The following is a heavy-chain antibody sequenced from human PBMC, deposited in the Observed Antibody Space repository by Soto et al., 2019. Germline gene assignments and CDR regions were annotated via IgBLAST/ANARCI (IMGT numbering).Heavy chain of an antibody. Sequence: EVQLVESGGGLVQPGRSLRLSCAASGFTFDDYAMHWVRQAPGKGLEWVSGISWNSGSIGYADSVKGRFTISRDNAKNSLYLQMNSLRAEDTALYYCAKDLAVSSDYSYSYGMDVWGQGTTVTVSS. CDR1: GFTFDDYA. CDR3: AKDLAVSSDYSYSYGMDV. J-gene: IGHJ6*02. V-gene: IGHV3-9*01. CDR2: ISWNSGSI. D-gene: IGHD4-17*01.